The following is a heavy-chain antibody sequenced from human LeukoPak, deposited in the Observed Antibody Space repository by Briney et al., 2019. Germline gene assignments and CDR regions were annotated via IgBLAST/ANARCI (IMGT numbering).Heavy chain of an antibody. CDR1: GGTFSSYA. V-gene: IGHV1-69*05. D-gene: IGHD2-2*02. Sequence: SVKVSCKASGGTFSSYAISWVRQAPGQGLEWMGGIIPIFGTANYAQKFQGRVTITTDESTSTAYMELSSLRSEDTAVYYCARAGGYCSSTSCYRHTDVWGKGTTVTVSS. J-gene: IGHJ6*03. CDR3: ARAGGYCSSTSCYRHTDV. CDR2: IIPIFGTA.